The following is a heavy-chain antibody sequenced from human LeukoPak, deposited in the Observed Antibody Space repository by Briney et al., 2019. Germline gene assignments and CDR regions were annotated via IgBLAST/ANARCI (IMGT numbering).Heavy chain of an antibody. V-gene: IGHV3-48*01. Sequence: GGSLRLSCGTSGFSFGSYSMNWVRQAPGKGLEWIAYINSISSATYYADSVKGRFTISRDNSKNTLYLQMNSLRAEDTAVYYCAKGRIVVVITDAFDIWGQGTMVTVSS. CDR1: GFSFGSYS. D-gene: IGHD3-22*01. CDR2: INSISSAT. J-gene: IGHJ3*02. CDR3: AKGRIVVVITDAFDI.